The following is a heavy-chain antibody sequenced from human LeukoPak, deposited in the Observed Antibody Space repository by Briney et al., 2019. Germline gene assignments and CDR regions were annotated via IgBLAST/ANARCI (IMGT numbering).Heavy chain of an antibody. CDR3: ARAVEATQGGHYYYYYMDV. CDR1: GGSISSYY. D-gene: IGHD1-26*01. J-gene: IGHJ6*03. V-gene: IGHV4-4*07. Sequence: PSETLSLTCTVSGGSISSYYWSWIRQPAGKGLEWIGRIYISGSTNYNPSLKSRVTMSLDTSKNQFSLKLTSVTAADTAVYYCARAVEATQGGHYYYYYMDVWGKGATVTVSS. CDR2: IYISGST.